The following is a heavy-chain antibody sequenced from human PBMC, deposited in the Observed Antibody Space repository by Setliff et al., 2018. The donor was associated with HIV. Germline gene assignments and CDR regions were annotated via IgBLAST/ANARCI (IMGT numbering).Heavy chain of an antibody. CDR2: IYTSGST. V-gene: IGHV4-4*07. CDR1: GGSISSYY. Sequence: SETLSLTCTVSGGSISSYYWSWIRQPAGKGLEWIGRIYTSGSTNYNPSLKSRVPMSVDTYNNQFSLTLNSVTAADTAVYYRVREVVSGVWYFDHWGRGIQVTVSS. D-gene: IGHD7-27*01. J-gene: IGHJ2*01. CDR3: VREVVSGVWYFDH.